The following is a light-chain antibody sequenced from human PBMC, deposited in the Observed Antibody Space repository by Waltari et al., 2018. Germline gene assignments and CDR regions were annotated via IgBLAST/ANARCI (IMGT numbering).Light chain of an antibody. CDR3: QQHGTLPAT. CDR2: RAS. J-gene: IGKJ1*01. Sequence: EIVLTPSPGTASLSPGERVTLSCRASQSVGSSSLAWYQQKPGQAPRLVIYRASRRATGIPDMFSGSGSGTDFSLTISRLEPEDFAVYYCQQHGTLPATFGQGTKVEIK. V-gene: IGKV3-20*01. CDR1: QSVGSSS.